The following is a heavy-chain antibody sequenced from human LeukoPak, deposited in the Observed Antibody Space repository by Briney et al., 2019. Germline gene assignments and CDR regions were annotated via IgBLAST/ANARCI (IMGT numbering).Heavy chain of an antibody. V-gene: IGHV3-53*01. CDR2: IYSGGST. J-gene: IGHJ4*02. CDR1: GFTVSTNY. Sequence: GGSLRLSCAASGFTVSTNYMSWVRQAPGKGLEWVPVIYSGGSTYYVDSVKGRFTISRDNSKNTLYLQMNSLKAEDTAVYYCVREGYSSGWFRNWGQGTLVSVSS. D-gene: IGHD6-19*01. CDR3: VREGYSSGWFRN.